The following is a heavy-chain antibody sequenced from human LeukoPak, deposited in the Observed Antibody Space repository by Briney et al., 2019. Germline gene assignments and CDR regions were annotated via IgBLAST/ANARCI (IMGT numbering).Heavy chain of an antibody. CDR1: GFTFDDYA. CDR3: AKGIYGDSRGNAFDI. V-gene: IGHV3-9*03. CDR2: ISWNSGSI. D-gene: IGHD4-17*01. J-gene: IGHJ3*02. Sequence: GRSLRLSCAASGFTFDDYAMHWVRQAPGKGLEWVSGISWNSGSIGYADSVKGRFTISRDNAKNSLYLQMNSLRAGDMALYYCAKGIYGDSRGNAFDIWGQGTMVTVSS.